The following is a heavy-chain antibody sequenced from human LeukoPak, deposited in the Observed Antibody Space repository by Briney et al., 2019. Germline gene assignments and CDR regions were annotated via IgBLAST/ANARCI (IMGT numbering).Heavy chain of an antibody. D-gene: IGHD1-7*01. CDR3: AKCPRPELRSSFYFYMDV. J-gene: IGHJ6*03. CDR1: GFTFSTYG. Sequence: QPGGSLRLSCAASGFTFSTYGMHWVRQAPGKGLEWVASIRYDGSKEYYADSVKGRFTISRDNSNNSLYLQMNSLRAEDTAVFYCAKCPRPELRSSFYFYMDVWGKETTVTVSS. V-gene: IGHV3-30*02. CDR2: IRYDGSKE.